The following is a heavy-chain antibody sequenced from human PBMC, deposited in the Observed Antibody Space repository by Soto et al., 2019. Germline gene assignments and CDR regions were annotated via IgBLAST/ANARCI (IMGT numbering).Heavy chain of an antibody. CDR2: MNPNSGNT. V-gene: IGHV1-8*01. D-gene: IGHD5-18*01. CDR3: ARGKAWIQLWLHFDY. CDR1: GYTFTRYD. Sequence: GASVKVSCKASGYTFTRYDINWVRQAAGQGLEWMGWMNPNSGNTGYAQKFQGRVTMTRNTSISTAYMELSSLRSEDTAVYYCARGKAWIQLWLHFDYWGQGTLVTVSS. J-gene: IGHJ4*02.